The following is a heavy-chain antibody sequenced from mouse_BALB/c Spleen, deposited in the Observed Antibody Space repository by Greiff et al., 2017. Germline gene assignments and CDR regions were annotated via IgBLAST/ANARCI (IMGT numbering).Heavy chain of an antibody. CDR2: IRNKANGYTT. Sequence: EVQLVESGGGLVQPGGSLRLSCATSGFTFTDYYMSWVRQPPGKALEWLGFIRNKANGYTTEYSASVKGRFTISRDNSQSILYLQMNTLRAEDSAKYYGERDKNYAMDDWGQGTSVTVSS. V-gene: IGHV7-3*02. CDR3: ERDKNYAMDD. CDR1: GFTFTDYY. J-gene: IGHJ4*01.